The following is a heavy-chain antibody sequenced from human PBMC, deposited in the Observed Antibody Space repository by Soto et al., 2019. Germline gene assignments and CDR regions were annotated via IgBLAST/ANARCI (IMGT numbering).Heavy chain of an antibody. CDR3: ASVTRTCISTSCYRYYYGMDV. V-gene: IGHV4-61*01. J-gene: IGHJ6*02. CDR2: IYYSGCT. D-gene: IGHD2-2*02. Sequence: QVQLQESGPGLVKPSETLSLTCTVSGGSVSSGSYYWSWIRQPPGKGLEWIGYIYYSGCTNYNPSLKSRVTISVDTSKNQFSLKLSSVTAADTAVYYCASVTRTCISTSCYRYYYGMDVWGQGTTVTVSS. CDR1: GGSVSSGSYY.